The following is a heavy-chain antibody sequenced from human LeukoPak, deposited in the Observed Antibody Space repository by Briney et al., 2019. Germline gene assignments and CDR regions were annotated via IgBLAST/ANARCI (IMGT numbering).Heavy chain of an antibody. CDR1: GGSISSYY. V-gene: IGHV4-59*08. CDR2: IYYSGST. J-gene: IGHJ4*02. CDR3: ARLWDYYDKGYFDY. D-gene: IGHD3-22*01. Sequence: SETLSLTCTVSGGSISSYYWSWIRQPPGKGLEWIGYIYYSGSTNYNPSLKSRVTISVDTSKNQFSLKLSSVTAADTAVYYCARLWDYYDKGYFDYWGQGTLVTVSS.